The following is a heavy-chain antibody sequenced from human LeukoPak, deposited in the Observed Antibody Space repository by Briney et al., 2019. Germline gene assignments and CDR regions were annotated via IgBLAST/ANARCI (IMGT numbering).Heavy chain of an antibody. CDR3: ASTRSGSHDY. D-gene: IGHD1-26*01. CDR1: GFTFSSYA. CDR2: ISYDGSNK. Sequence: GGSLRLSCAASGFTFSSYAMHWVRQAPGKGLEWVAVISYDGSNKYYADSVKGRFTISRDNSKNTLYLQMNSLRAEDTAVYYCASTRSGSHDYWGQGTLVTVSS. V-gene: IGHV3-30-3*01. J-gene: IGHJ4*02.